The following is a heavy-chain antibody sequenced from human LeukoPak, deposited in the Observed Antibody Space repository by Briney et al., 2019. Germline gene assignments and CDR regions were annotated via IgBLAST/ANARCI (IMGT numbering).Heavy chain of an antibody. CDR2: IYYSGST. Sequence: SETLSLTCTVSGGSISSGGYYWSWIRQHPGKGLEWIGYIYYSGSTYYNPSLKSRVTISVDTSKNQFSLKLNSVTASDTAVYYCANSYDGKIVPFDNWGQGTLVTVSS. CDR1: GGSISSGGYY. CDR3: ANSYDGKIVPFDN. V-gene: IGHV4-31*03. D-gene: IGHD4-23*01. J-gene: IGHJ4*02.